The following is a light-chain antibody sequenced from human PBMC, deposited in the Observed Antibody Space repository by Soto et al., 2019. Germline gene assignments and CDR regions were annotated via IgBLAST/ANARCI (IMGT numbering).Light chain of an antibody. CDR3: SPYTSSSTLP. J-gene: IGLJ1*01. V-gene: IGLV2-14*01. Sequence: QSALTQPASVSGSPGQSITISCSGTSCDVGSYNYVSWYQQHPGKAPKLMIYEVSNRPSGVSNRFSGSKSGNTASLTISGLQAEDEADYYCSPYTSSSTLPFGTGSKVTVL. CDR1: SCDVGSYNY. CDR2: EVS.